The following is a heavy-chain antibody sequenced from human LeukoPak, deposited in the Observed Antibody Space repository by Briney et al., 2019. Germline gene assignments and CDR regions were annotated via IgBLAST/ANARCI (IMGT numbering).Heavy chain of an antibody. D-gene: IGHD6-13*01. CDR3: ARDLYSSSWYLTYAAGFDY. Sequence: ASVKVSCKASGGTFSSYAISWVRQAPGQGLEWMGRIIPILGIANYAQKFQGRVTITADKSTSTAYMELSSLRSEDTAVYYCARDLYSSSWYLTYAAGFDYWGQGTLVTVSS. CDR1: GGTFSSYA. J-gene: IGHJ4*02. CDR2: IIPILGIA. V-gene: IGHV1-69*04.